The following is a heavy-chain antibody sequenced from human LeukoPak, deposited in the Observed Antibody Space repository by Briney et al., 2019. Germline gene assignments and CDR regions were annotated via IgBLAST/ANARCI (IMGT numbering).Heavy chain of an antibody. Sequence: PGGSLRLSCAASEFTFSDYYMSWIRQAPGKGLEWVSYISSSSSYTNYADSVKGRFTISRDNAKNSLYLQMNSLRAEDTAVYYCARDGDGYNYPFDYWGQGTLVTVSS. CDR3: ARDGDGYNYPFDY. CDR1: EFTFSDYY. J-gene: IGHJ4*02. V-gene: IGHV3-11*06. D-gene: IGHD5-24*01. CDR2: ISSSSSYT.